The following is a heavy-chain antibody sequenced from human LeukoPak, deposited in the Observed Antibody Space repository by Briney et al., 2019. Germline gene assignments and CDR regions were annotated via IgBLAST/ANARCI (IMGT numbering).Heavy chain of an antibody. CDR2: IQYSGST. CDR1: VGTLSSYY. J-gene: IGHJ5*02. V-gene: IGHV4-59*12. D-gene: IGHD1-1*01. Sequence: PSETLSLTRTVSVGTLSSYYSNCVRQPPGKGLECIGYIQYSGSTKYNPSRKSRVTISVDTSKNQFSLKLSSVTAADTAVYYCARGLGQQNWFDPWGQGTLVTVSS. CDR3: ARGLGQQNWFDP.